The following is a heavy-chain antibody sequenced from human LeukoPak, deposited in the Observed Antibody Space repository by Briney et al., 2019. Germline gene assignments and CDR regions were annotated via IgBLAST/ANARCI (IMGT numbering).Heavy chain of an antibody. J-gene: IGHJ4*02. CDR3: ARDQYDTWSRRGNFDS. V-gene: IGHV3-7*03. Sequence: GGSLRLSCVASGFTFRSSVMSWVRQAPGKGLEWVANIKLDGSEKNYVDSVKGRFTISRDNTKNSLYLQMNSLRVEDTAVFYCARDQYDTWSRRGNFDSWGQGTLVIVSS. CDR2: IKLDGSEK. D-gene: IGHD3-3*01. CDR1: GFTFRSSV.